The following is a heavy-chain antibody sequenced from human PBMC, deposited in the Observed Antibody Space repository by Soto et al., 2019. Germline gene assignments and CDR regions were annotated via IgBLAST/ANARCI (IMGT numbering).Heavy chain of an antibody. CDR2: INSDGSST. CDR3: ARVVGAAAGTVDY. CDR1: GFTFSSYW. V-gene: IGHV3-74*01. D-gene: IGHD6-13*01. Sequence: GGSLRLSCAASGFTFSSYWMHWVRQAPGKGLVWVSRINSDGSSTSYADSVKGRFTISRDNAKNTLYLQMNSLRAEDTAVYYCARVVGAAAGTVDYWGQGTLVTVSS. J-gene: IGHJ4*02.